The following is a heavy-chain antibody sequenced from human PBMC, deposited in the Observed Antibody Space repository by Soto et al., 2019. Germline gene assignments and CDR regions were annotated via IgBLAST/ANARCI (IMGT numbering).Heavy chain of an antibody. CDR3: ARDYDYIWGSYRWPGDY. CDR2: ISAYNGNT. J-gene: IGHJ4*02. V-gene: IGHV1-18*01. CDR1: GYTFTSYG. D-gene: IGHD3-16*02. Sequence: ASVKVSCKASGYTFTSYGISWVRQAPGQGLEWMGWISAYNGNTNYAQKLQGRVTMTTDTSTSTAYMELRSLRSDDTAVYYCARDYDYIWGSYRWPGDYWGQGTLVTVSS.